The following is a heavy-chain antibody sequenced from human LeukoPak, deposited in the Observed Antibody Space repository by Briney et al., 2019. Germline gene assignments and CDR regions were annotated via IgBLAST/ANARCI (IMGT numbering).Heavy chain of an antibody. J-gene: IGHJ6*02. CDR3: VRESVGIAVAGTGKDV. CDR1: GGTFSSYA. D-gene: IGHD6-19*01. Sequence: ASVKVSCKASGGTFSSYAISWLRQAPGQGLEWMGGIIPIFGTANYAQKFQGRVTITADESTSTAYMELSSLRSEDTAVYYCVRESVGIAVAGTGKDVWGQGTTVTVSS. V-gene: IGHV1-69*13. CDR2: IIPIFGTA.